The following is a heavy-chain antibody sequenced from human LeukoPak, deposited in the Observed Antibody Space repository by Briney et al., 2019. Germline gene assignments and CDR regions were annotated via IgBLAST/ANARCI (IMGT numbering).Heavy chain of an antibody. D-gene: IGHD3-3*01. J-gene: IGHJ6*03. V-gene: IGHV4-4*07. CDR1: GGSISSYY. CDR2: IYTSGST. CDR3: AREPYDFWSGYYPYYYYMNV. Sequence: SETLSLTCTVSGGSISSYYWSWIRQPAGKGLEWIGRIYTSGSTNYNPSLKSRVTMSVDTSKNQFSLKLSFVTAADTAVYYCAREPYDFWSGYYPYYYYMNVWGKGTTVTVSS.